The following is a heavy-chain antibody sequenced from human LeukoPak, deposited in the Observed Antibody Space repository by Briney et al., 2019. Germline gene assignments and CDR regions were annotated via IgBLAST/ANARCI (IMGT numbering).Heavy chain of an antibody. CDR1: GGSISSYY. CDR3: ARGHWVATYYYGMDV. J-gene: IGHJ6*02. Sequence: SETLSLTCTVSGGSISSYYWSWIRQPPGKGLEWIGYIYYSGSTNYNPSLKSRVTISVDTSKNQFSLKLSSVTAADTAVYYCARGHWVATYYYGMDVWGQGTTVTVSS. V-gene: IGHV4-59*01. CDR2: IYYSGST. D-gene: IGHD1-26*01.